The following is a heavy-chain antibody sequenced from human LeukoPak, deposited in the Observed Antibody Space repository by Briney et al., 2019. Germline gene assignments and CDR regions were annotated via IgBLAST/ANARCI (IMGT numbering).Heavy chain of an antibody. V-gene: IGHV4-59*08. D-gene: IGHD2-2*01. CDR2: IYYSGST. Sequence: PSETLFLTCTVSGGSISSYYWSWIRQPPGKGLEWIGYIYYSGSTNYNPSLKSRVTISVDTSKNQFSLKLSSVTAADTAVYYCASSYQLPYMDVWGQGTTVTVSS. CDR1: GGSISSYY. CDR3: ASSYQLPYMDV. J-gene: IGHJ6*02.